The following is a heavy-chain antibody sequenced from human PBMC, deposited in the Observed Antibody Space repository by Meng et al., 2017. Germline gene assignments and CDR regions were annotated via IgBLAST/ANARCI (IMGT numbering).Heavy chain of an antibody. Sequence: GESLKISCAASGFSFSDYWMTWVRPAPGEGLEWVANIGPDGSVKNYVDSVTGRFTISRDNANKAVYLHMNSLTAEDTAMYYCARLARSPEYWGQGTLVTVSS. V-gene: IGHV3-7*01. J-gene: IGHJ4*02. CDR3: ARLARSPEY. CDR2: IGPDGSVK. CDR1: GFSFSDYW. D-gene: IGHD1-14*01.